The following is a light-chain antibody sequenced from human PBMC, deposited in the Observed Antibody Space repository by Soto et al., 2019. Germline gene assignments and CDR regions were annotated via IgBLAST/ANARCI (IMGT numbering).Light chain of an antibody. CDR2: AAS. CDR3: QQSYSTPPWT. CDR1: QSIVTY. Sequence: DIQMTQSPSSLSASVGDRVTITCRASQSIVTYLNWYLQKPGKAPKLLIYAASNLQSGVPSRFSGSGSGTDFTLTISSLQPEDIATYCCQQSYSTPPWTFGQGTKVEIK. V-gene: IGKV1-39*01. J-gene: IGKJ1*01.